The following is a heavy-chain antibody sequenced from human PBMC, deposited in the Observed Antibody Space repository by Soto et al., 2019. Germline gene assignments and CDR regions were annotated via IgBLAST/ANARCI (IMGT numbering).Heavy chain of an antibody. Sequence: PSETLSLTCSVSGGSISSYYWSWIRQPPGKGLEWIGSIYYSGSTYSNLSLKSRATISVDTSKNQFSLKLSSVTAADTAVYYCARHLTYCSAGSCYSDFPYYGMDVWGQGTTVTVSS. CDR1: GGSISSYY. D-gene: IGHD2-15*01. V-gene: IGHV4-59*08. CDR2: IYYSGST. J-gene: IGHJ6*02. CDR3: ARHLTYCSAGSCYSDFPYYGMDV.